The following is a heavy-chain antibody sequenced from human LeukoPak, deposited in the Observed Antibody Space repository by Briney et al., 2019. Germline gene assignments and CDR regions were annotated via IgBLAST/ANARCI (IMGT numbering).Heavy chain of an antibody. CDR1: GGSISGSGYY. J-gene: IGHJ5*02. CDR3: ARGPYYYDSSGYYYDWFDP. V-gene: IGHV4-39*07. CDR2: LYYTGST. D-gene: IGHD3-22*01. Sequence: SETLSLTCTVSGGSISGSGYYWGWVRQPPGKGLEWIGTLYYTGSTYYNPSLKSRVTISVDTSKNQFSLKLSSVTAADTAVYYCARGPYYYDSSGYYYDWFDPWGQGTLVTVSS.